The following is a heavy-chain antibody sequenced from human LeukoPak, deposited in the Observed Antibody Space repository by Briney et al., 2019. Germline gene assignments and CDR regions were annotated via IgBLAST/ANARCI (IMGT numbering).Heavy chain of an antibody. CDR1: GFTFSSYD. CDR2: IGTAGDT. J-gene: IGHJ2*01. Sequence: GGSLRLSCAASGFTFSSYDMHWVRQATGKGLEWVSAIGTAGDTYYPGSVKGRFTISRENAKNSLYLQMNSLRAGDTAVYYCARAGYSYLYFDLWGRGTLVTVSS. CDR3: ARAGYSYLYFDL. D-gene: IGHD1-26*01. V-gene: IGHV3-13*01.